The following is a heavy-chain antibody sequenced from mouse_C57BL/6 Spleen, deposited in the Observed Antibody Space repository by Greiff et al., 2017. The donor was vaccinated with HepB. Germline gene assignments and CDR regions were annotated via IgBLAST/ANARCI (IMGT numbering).Heavy chain of an antibody. D-gene: IGHD1-1*01. CDR1: GYAFSSSW. V-gene: IGHV1-82*01. J-gene: IGHJ2*01. Sequence: QVQLQQSGPELVKPGASVKISCKASGYAFSSSWMNWVKQRPGKGLEWIGRIYPGDGDTNYNGKFKGEATLTADKSSSTAYMQLSSLTSEDSAVYFCARNYGSSYYFDYWGQGTTLTVSS. CDR2: IYPGDGDT. CDR3: ARNYGSSYYFDY.